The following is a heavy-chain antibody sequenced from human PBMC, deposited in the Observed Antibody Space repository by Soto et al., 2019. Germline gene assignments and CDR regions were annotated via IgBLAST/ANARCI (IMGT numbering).Heavy chain of an antibody. CDR1: GYTFTSYW. Sequence: GGSLKISCXGSGYTFTSYWISWVRQLPGKGLEWMGIICPNSSYICYSPSFRGRFTISADKSINSAYLQWNSLKASDTAVYYCTRHLSVVGYRAFDIWGQGTMVTVS. CDR2: ICPNSSYI. CDR3: TRHLSVVGYRAFDI. V-gene: IGHV5-51*01. D-gene: IGHD5-12*01. J-gene: IGHJ3*02.